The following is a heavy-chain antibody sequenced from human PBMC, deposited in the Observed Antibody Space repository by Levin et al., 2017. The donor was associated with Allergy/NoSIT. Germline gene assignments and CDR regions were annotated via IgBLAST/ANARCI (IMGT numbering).Heavy chain of an antibody. D-gene: IGHD5-18*01. V-gene: IGHV3-23*01. CDR1: GFTFSSYG. Sequence: GESLKISCAASGFTFSSYGMSWVRQAPGKGLEWVSAISGSGVSTYNTDSVKGRFTISRDTSKNTLYLQMNSLRAEDTAVYYCAGGPNSYGYFYFGMDVWGQGTTVTVSS. J-gene: IGHJ6*02. CDR3: AGGPNSYGYFYFGMDV. CDR2: ISGSGVST.